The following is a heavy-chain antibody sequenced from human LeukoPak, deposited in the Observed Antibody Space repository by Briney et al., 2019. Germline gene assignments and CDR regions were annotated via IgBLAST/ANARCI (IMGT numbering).Heavy chain of an antibody. V-gene: IGHV4-59*01. CDR2: IYYSGST. J-gene: IGHJ3*01. D-gene: IGHD5-24*01. CDR3: ARGLAGYSGGDDAFDL. Sequence: SETLSLTCTVSGGSISSYYWSWFRQPPGKGLEWIGYIYYSGSTNYNPSLKSRVTISVDTSKNQFSLNLNSVTAADTAVYYCARGLAGYSGGDDAFDLWGQGTMVTASS. CDR1: GGSISSYY.